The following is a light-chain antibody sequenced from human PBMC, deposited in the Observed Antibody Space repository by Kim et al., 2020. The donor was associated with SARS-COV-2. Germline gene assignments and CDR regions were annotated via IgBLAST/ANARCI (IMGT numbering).Light chain of an antibody. J-gene: IGLJ2*01. CDR3: SSYTTTSTL. V-gene: IGLV2-14*04. CDR2: DVS. CDR1: SIAVASYKY. Sequence: PGQSITSACTGTSIAVASYKYVSWYQQHPGKAPKLMIFDVSKRPSGASDRFSGSTSGNAASLTISGLQAEEEADYYCSSYTTTSTLFGGGTELTVL.